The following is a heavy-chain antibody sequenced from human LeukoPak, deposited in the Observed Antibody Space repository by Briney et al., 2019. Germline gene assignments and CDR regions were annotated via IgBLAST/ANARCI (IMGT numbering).Heavy chain of an antibody. D-gene: IGHD1-26*01. J-gene: IGHJ6*03. CDR2: ISGSGDIT. V-gene: IGHV3-23*01. CDR3: ARDPYSGTYGNTYYYYMDV. Sequence: GGSLRLSCAASGFTFSSYAMSWVRQAPGKGLEWVSAISGSGDITYYADSVKGRFTISRDNARNSLYLQMNSLRVEDTAVYYCARDPYSGTYGNTYYYYMDVWGKGTTVTISS. CDR1: GFTFSSYA.